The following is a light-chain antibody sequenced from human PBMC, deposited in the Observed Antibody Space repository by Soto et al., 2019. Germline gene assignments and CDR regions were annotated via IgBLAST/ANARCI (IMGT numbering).Light chain of an antibody. J-gene: IGKJ5*01. CDR1: QGIRNG. CDR2: GAS. V-gene: IGKV1-33*01. CDR3: QQYDSVFT. Sequence: IQMTQSPSSLFASVGDRVTITCRASQGIRNGLAWYPQKPGKAPKRRIYGASNLETGVPSRFSGSGSGTDFTFIISSLQAEDIATYVCQQYDSVFTFGQGTRLEIK.